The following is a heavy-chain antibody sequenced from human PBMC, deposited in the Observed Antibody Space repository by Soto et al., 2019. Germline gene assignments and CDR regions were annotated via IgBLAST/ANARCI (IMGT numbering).Heavy chain of an antibody. CDR2: FNPYTGGP. Sequence: QGQLVQSGAEVKKPGASVKVSCKASGYTFTTYYIHWMRQAPGQGLEWMGMFNPYTGGPRYAHKFQGRVTMTGDTSTSTGYTELSRLRSDDTAVYYCARLWGEIGPAFDPWGQGTLVTVSS. V-gene: IGHV1-46*01. J-gene: IGHJ5*02. CDR1: GYTFTTYY. CDR3: ARLWGEIGPAFDP. D-gene: IGHD1-26*01.